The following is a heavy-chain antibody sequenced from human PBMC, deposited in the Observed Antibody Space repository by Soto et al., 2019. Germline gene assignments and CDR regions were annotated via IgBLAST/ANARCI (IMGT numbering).Heavy chain of an antibody. CDR3: AREDIVVVPAARIGAYYYYGMDV. Sequence: SVKVSCKASGGTFSSYAISWVRQAPGQGLEWMGGIIPIFGTANYAQKFQGRVTITADESTSTAYMELSSLRSEDTAVYYCAREDIVVVPAARIGAYYYYGMDVWGQGTTVTVSS. CDR2: IIPIFGTA. V-gene: IGHV1-69*13. J-gene: IGHJ6*02. CDR1: GGTFSSYA. D-gene: IGHD2-2*01.